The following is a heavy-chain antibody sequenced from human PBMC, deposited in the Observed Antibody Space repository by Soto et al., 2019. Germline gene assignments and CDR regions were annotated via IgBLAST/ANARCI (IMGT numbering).Heavy chain of an antibody. CDR3: ARPEGYCSSTSCYAFDY. V-gene: IGHV4-39*01. CDR2: IYYSGST. D-gene: IGHD2-2*01. CDR1: GGSISSSSYY. Sequence: SETLSLTCTVSGGSISSSSYYWGWIRQPPGKGLEWIGSIYYSGSTYYNPSLKSRVTISVDTSKNQFSLKLSSVTAADTAVYYCARPEGYCSSTSCYAFDYWGQGTLVTVSS. J-gene: IGHJ4*02.